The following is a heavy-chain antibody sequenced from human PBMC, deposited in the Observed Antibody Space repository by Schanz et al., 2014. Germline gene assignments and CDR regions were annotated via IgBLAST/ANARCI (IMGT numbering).Heavy chain of an antibody. CDR3: ARPLGPNYYYYGLDV. V-gene: IGHV3-74*02. CDR1: GFAFRTYT. J-gene: IGHJ6*02. CDR2: INSDGSTT. Sequence: VQLVESGGGVVQPGGSLRLSCAASGFAFRTYTMNWFRQAPGKGLVWVSRINSDGSTTIYADSVKGRFTISRDNAKNTLYLQMNSLRAEDTAVYYCARPLGPNYYYYGLDVWGQGTTVTVSS.